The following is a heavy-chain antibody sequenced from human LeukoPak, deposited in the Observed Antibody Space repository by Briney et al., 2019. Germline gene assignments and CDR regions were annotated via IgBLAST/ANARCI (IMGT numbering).Heavy chain of an antibody. Sequence: GGSLRLSCAASGFTFSDYYMGWIRQATGKGLEWVSYISSSGTPIYYADSVKGRFTISRDNANNSLYLQMNSLRAEDTAVYYCARPPYGSGSYVDVWGKGTTVTISS. V-gene: IGHV3-11*01. CDR1: GFTFSDYY. D-gene: IGHD3-10*01. J-gene: IGHJ6*03. CDR2: ISSSGTPI. CDR3: ARPPYGSGSYVDV.